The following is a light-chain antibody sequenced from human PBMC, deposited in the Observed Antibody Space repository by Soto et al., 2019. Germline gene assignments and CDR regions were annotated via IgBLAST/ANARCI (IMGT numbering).Light chain of an antibody. Sequence: SYELTQPPSVSVSQGHTASITCSGDKLGDKYACWYQQKPGQSPVLVIYQDTKRPSGIPERFSGSNSGNTATLTISGTQAMDEADYYCQAWDSSTVVFGTGTKVTVL. CDR1: KLGDKY. CDR2: QDT. CDR3: QAWDSSTVV. J-gene: IGLJ1*01. V-gene: IGLV3-1*01.